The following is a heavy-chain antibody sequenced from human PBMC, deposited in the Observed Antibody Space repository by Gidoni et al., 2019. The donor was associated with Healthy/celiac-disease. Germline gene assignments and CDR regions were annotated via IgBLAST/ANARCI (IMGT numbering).Heavy chain of an antibody. Sequence: EVQLVESEGGLVQPGGSLRLSCAASGFTFSSYAMSWVRQAPGKGLEWVSAISGSGGSTYYADSVKGRFTISRDNSKNTLYLQMNSLRAEDTAVYYCAKDPAITIFGVDYGMDVWGQGTTVTVSS. CDR2: ISGSGGST. J-gene: IGHJ6*02. CDR1: GFTFSSYA. V-gene: IGHV3-23*04. D-gene: IGHD3-3*01. CDR3: AKDPAITIFGVDYGMDV.